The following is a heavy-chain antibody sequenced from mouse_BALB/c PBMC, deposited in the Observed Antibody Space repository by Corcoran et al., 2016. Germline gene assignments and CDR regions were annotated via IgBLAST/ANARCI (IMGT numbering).Heavy chain of an antibody. CDR2: ISCYNGAT. V-gene: IGHV1S34*01. Sequence: LVKTGASVTISCKASGYSFTGYYMHWVKQSHGKSIEWIGYISCYNGATSYNQKFKGKATFTVDTSSSTAYMQFNSLTSEDSAVYYCARDGAYGNYYFDYWGQGTTLTVSS. CDR3: ARDGAYGNYYFDY. D-gene: IGHD2-1*01. CDR1: GYSFTGYY. J-gene: IGHJ2*01.